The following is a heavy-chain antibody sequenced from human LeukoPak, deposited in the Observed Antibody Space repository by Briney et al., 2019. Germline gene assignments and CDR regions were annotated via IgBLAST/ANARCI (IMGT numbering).Heavy chain of an antibody. CDR2: IYSGGST. V-gene: IGHV3-66*01. J-gene: IGHJ4*02. D-gene: IGHD3-22*01. CDR1: GFTVSSNY. CDR3: ARDAPLLPKSFDY. Sequence: PGGSLRLSCAASGFTVSSNYMSWVRKAPGKGLERVSVIYSGGSTYYADSVKGRFTISRDNSKNTLYLQMNSLRAEDTAVYYCARDAPLLPKSFDYWGQGTLVTVSS.